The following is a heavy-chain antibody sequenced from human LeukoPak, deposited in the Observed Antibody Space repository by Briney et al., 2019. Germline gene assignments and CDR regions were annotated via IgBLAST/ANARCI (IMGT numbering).Heavy chain of an antibody. CDR3: ARVYCSGGSCYDY. D-gene: IGHD2-15*01. V-gene: IGHV3-21*01. CDR2: ISSSSNYI. CDR1: GFTFSSDS. Sequence: GGSLRLSCAASGFTFSSDSMNWVRQAPGKGLQWVSSISSSSNYIYYADSVKGRFTISRDNAKNSLYLQMNSLRAEDTAVYYCARVYCSGGSCYDYWGQGTLVTVSS. J-gene: IGHJ4*02.